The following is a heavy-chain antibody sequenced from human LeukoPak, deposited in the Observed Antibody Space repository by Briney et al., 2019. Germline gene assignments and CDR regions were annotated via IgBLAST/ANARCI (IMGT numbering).Heavy chain of an antibody. V-gene: IGHV4-38-2*01. CDR1: GYSISSGYY. Sequence: PSETLSLTCAVSGYSISSGYYWGWIRQPPGKGLEWIGSIYHSGSTYYNPSLKSRVTISVDTSKNQFSLKLSSVTAADTAVYYCARRGYCSSTSRYMWLDPWGQGTLVTVSS. CDR2: IYHSGST. J-gene: IGHJ5*02. CDR3: ARRGYCSSTSRYMWLDP. D-gene: IGHD2-2*02.